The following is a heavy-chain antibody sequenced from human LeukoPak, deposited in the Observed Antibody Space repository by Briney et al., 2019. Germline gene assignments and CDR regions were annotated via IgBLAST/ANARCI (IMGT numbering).Heavy chain of an antibody. V-gene: IGHV4-30-4*01. CDR2: IYYSGST. CDR1: GGSISSGDYY. J-gene: IGHJ4*02. D-gene: IGHD3-16*02. CDR3: ARAPGVITFDY. Sequence: SETLSLTCTVSGGSISSGDYYWSWLRQPLGTGLEWIGYIYYSGSTYYNPSLKSRVTISVDTSKNQFSLKLSSVTAADTAVYYCARAPGVITFDYWGQGTLVTVSS.